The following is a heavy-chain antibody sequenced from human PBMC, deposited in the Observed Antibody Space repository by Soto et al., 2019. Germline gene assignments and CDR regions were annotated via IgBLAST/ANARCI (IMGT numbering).Heavy chain of an antibody. CDR2: INHSGST. J-gene: IGHJ4*02. CDR3: ARGRGCSGGSCYLHLGY. D-gene: IGHD2-15*01. Sequence: QVQLQQWGAGLLKPSETLSLTCAVYGGSFSGYYWSWIRQPPGKGLEWIGEINHSGSTNYNPSLKSRVTISVDTSKNQFSLKLSSVTAADTAVYYCARGRGCSGGSCYLHLGYWGQGTLVTVSS. CDR1: GGSFSGYY. V-gene: IGHV4-34*01.